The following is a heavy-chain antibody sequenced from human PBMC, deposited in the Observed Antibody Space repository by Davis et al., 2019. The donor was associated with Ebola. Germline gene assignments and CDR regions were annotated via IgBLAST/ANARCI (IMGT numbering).Heavy chain of an antibody. CDR3: ARELYGDDY. CDR1: GYTFTGFY. D-gene: IGHD4-17*01. V-gene: IGHV1-18*04. J-gene: IGHJ4*02. CDR2: ISAYNGNT. Sequence: AASVKVSCKASGYTFTGFYIHWARQAPGQGLEWMGWISAYNGNTNYAQKLQGRVTMTTDTSTSTAYMELRSLRSDDTAVYYCARELYGDDYWGQGTLVTVSS.